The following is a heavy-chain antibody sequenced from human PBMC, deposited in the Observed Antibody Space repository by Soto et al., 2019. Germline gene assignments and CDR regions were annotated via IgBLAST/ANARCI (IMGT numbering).Heavy chain of an antibody. CDR3: ASSAYYDSSGYDF. CDR1: GYSISSGYY. CDR2: IYHSGST. V-gene: IGHV4-38-2*02. J-gene: IGHJ4*02. D-gene: IGHD3-22*01. Sequence: SETLSLTCTVSGYSISSGYYWGWIRQPPGKGLGWIGSIYHSGSTYYNPSLKSRVTISVDTSKNQFSLQLISVTAADTAVYSCASSAYYDSSGYDFWGQGTLVTVSS.